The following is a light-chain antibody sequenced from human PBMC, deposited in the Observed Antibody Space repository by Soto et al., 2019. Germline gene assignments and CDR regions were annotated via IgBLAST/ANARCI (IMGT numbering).Light chain of an antibody. CDR2: DAS. V-gene: IGKV1-16*02. CDR1: QGIYNF. Sequence: EIKMTQSPSSLSASVGDTVTITCRASQGIYNFLAWFQQKPGKAPKSLIYDASTLQSGVPSKFSGSGSETEHALTISSMEPEDFATYYCQQYPSYPVTFGGGPKAQIK. J-gene: IGKJ4*01. CDR3: QQYPSYPVT.